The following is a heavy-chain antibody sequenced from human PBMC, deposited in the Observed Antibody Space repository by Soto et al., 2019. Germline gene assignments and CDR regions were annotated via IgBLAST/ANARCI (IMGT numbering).Heavy chain of an antibody. CDR3: ARGLYYYDSSGYWGY. CDR1: GFTFSSYS. D-gene: IGHD3-22*01. V-gene: IGHV3-48*01. CDR2: ISSSSSTI. Sequence: PGGSLRLSCAASGFTFSSYSMHWVRQAPGKGLEWVSYISSSSSTIYYADSVKGRFTISRDNAKNSLYLQMNSLRAEDTAVYYCARGLYYYDSSGYWGYWGQGTLVTVSS. J-gene: IGHJ4*02.